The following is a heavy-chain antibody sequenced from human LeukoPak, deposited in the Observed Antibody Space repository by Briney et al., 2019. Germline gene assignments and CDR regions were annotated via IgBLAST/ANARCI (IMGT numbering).Heavy chain of an antibody. Sequence: GGSLRLSCAASGFTFSSYAMHWVRQAPGKGLEWVAVISYDGSNKYYADSVKGRFTISRDNSKNTLYLQMNSLRAEDTAVYYCARDFFNARYTVTTPHWGQGTMVTVSS. CDR3: ARDFFNARYTVTTPH. CDR2: ISYDGSNK. CDR1: GFTFSSYA. V-gene: IGHV3-30*04. D-gene: IGHD4-11*01. J-gene: IGHJ3*01.